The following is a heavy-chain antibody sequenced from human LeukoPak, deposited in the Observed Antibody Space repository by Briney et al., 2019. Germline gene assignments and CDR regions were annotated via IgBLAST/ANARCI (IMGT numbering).Heavy chain of an antibody. Sequence: GGSLRLSCAASGFTFSTYGMHWVRQAPGKGLEWVSAISGSGGSTYYADSVKGRFTISRDNSKNTLYLQMNSLRAEDTAVYYCAKDHLYYYDSSGIADYWGQGTLVTVSS. J-gene: IGHJ4*02. CDR3: AKDHLYYYDSSGIADY. V-gene: IGHV3-23*01. CDR2: ISGSGGST. CDR1: GFTFSTYG. D-gene: IGHD3-22*01.